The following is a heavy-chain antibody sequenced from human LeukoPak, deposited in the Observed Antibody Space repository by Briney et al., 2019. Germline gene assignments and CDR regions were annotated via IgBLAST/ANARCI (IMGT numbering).Heavy chain of an antibody. Sequence: SETLSLTCTVSGGSISSYYWSWIRQPPGKGLEWIGYIYYSGSTNYNPSLKSRVTISVDTSKNQFSLKLSSVTAADTAVYYCARHRLKYGDSSSFDYWGQGTLVTVSS. J-gene: IGHJ4*02. CDR3: ARHRLKYGDSSSFDY. CDR1: GGSISSYY. V-gene: IGHV4-59*08. D-gene: IGHD4-17*01. CDR2: IYYSGST.